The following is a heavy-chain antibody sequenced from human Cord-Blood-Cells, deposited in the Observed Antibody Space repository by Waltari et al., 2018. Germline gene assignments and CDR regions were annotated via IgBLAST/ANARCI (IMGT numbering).Heavy chain of an antibody. V-gene: IGHV4-31*03. CDR1: GGSISSVGYY. CDR2: IYYSGST. D-gene: IGHD3-22*01. J-gene: IGHJ4*02. CDR3: ARDSDDSSGYYYDY. Sequence: QVQLQESGPGLVTPSQTLSPPCTVAGGSISSVGYYRSCICQHPGKGLEWIGYIYYSGSTYYNPSLKSRVTISVDTSKNQFSLKLSSVTAADTAVYYCARDSDDSSGYYYDYWGQGTLVTVSS.